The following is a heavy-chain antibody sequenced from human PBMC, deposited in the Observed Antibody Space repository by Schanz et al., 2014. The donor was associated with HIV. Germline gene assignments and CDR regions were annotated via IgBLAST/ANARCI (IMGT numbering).Heavy chain of an antibody. D-gene: IGHD3-3*02. CDR3: ARAAFSSEYYYGMDV. CDR1: GYTFTGYY. V-gene: IGHV1-69*01. CDR2: IIPIFGTA. J-gene: IGHJ6*02. Sequence: QVQLVQSRAEVKKPGASVKVSCKAFGYTFTGYYIHWVRQAPGQGLEWMGGIIPIFGTANYARKFQGRVTIIADESTSTAYMELSSLRSADTAVYFCARAAFSSEYYYGMDVWGQGTTVTVSS.